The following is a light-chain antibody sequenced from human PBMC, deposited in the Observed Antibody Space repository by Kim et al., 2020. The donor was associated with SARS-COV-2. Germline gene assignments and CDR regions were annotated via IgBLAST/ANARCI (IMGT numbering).Light chain of an antibody. CDR2: SIS. CDR1: ESISKY. V-gene: IGKV1-39*01. Sequence: ASVGDRVTITCRASESISKYINWYQQKPGKAPDHLIYSISTLQRGVPSRFSGSGSGTDFTLSISTLQPEDFATYFCQQSYVTPRTFGQGTKVDIK. CDR3: QQSYVTPRT. J-gene: IGKJ1*01.